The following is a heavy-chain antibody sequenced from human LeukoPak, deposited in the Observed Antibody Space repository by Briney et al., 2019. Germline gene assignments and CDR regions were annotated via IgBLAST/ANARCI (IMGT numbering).Heavy chain of an antibody. CDR2: IYYSGST. D-gene: IGHD3-16*02. V-gene: IGHV4-31*03. CDR3: ARAPRVYDYVWGSYRYTSWFDP. Sequence: SETLSLTCTVSGGSISSGGYYWSWIRQHPGKGLEWIGYIYYSGSTYYNPSLKSRVTISVDTSKNQFSLELSSVTAADTAVYYCARAPRVYDYVWGSYRYTSWFDPWGQGTLVTVSS. CDR1: GGSISSGGYY. J-gene: IGHJ5*02.